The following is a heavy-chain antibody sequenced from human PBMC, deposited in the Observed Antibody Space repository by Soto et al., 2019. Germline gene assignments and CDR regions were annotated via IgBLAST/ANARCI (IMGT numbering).Heavy chain of an antibody. J-gene: IGHJ3*02. D-gene: IGHD6-19*01. Sequence: PSQTLSLTCAISGDSVSSNSAAWNWIRQSPSRGLEWLGRTYYRSKWYNDYAVSVKSRITINPDTSKNQFSLRLNSVTPEDTAVYYCASVIAVAGSRAPNDAFDIWGQGTMVTVSS. CDR3: ASVIAVAGSRAPNDAFDI. CDR2: TYYRSKWYN. V-gene: IGHV6-1*01. CDR1: GDSVSSNSAA.